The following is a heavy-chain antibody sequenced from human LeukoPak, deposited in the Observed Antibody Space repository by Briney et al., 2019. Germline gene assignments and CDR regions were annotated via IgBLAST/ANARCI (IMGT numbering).Heavy chain of an antibody. CDR3: ARDEEDGYNSGIDY. J-gene: IGHJ4*02. D-gene: IGHD5-24*01. V-gene: IGHV4-61*02. CDR1: GGSISSGSYY. Sequence: SETLSLTCTVSGGSISSGSYYWSWIRQPAGKGLEWIGRIYTSGSTNYNPSLNSRVTISVDTSKNQFSLKLSSVTAADTAVYYCARDEEDGYNSGIDYWGQGTLVTVSS. CDR2: IYTSGST.